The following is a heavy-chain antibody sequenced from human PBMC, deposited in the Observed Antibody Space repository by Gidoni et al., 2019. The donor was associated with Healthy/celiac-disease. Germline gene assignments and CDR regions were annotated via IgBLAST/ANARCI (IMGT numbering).Heavy chain of an antibody. V-gene: IGHV1-69*06. CDR2: IIPIFGTA. CDR3: ARDQNIGSSGYSYYYYGMDV. Sequence: SSYAISWVRQAPGQGLEWMGGIIPIFGTANYAQKFQGRVTITADKSTSTAYMELSSLRSEDTAVYYCARDQNIGSSGYSYYYYGMDVWGQGTTVTVSS. CDR1: SSYA. J-gene: IGHJ6*02. D-gene: IGHD3-22*01.